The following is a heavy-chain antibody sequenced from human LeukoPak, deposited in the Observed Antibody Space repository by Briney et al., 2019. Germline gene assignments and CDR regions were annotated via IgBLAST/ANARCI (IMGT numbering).Heavy chain of an antibody. CDR2: ISSSGTTI. CDR1: GFTFSDYQ. CDR3: ATVYSFYYGSGSYRWFDP. Sequence: LTGGSLRLSCAASGFTFSDYQMNWVRQAPGKGLEWVSYISSSGTTIYYADSVKGRFTISRDNAKNSLYLQMNSLRAEDTAVYYCATVYSFYYGSGSYRWFDPWGQGTLVTVSS. V-gene: IGHV3-48*03. J-gene: IGHJ5*02. D-gene: IGHD3-10*01.